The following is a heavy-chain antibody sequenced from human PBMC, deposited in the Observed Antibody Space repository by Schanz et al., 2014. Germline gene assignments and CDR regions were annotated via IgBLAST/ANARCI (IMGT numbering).Heavy chain of an antibody. CDR3: ARKMKLGVYGGKGHDSLDI. V-gene: IGHV3-74*02. CDR1: EFTFSIPW. Sequence: EVLLVESGGGLVQPGGSLRLSCAASEFTFSIPWMHWVRQDPGKGLVWVARINSVGSNTDYADSVTGRFTISRDNAKTTLYLQMNTLRAENTAVYYCARKMKLGVYGGKGHDSLDIWGQGTMVTVSS. J-gene: IGHJ3*02. D-gene: IGHD4-17*01. CDR2: INSVGSNT.